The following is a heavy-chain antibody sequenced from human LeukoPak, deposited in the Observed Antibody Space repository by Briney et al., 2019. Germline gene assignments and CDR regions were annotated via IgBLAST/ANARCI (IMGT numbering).Heavy chain of an antibody. Sequence: GGSLRLSCAASGFTFSNYGMHWVRQAPGKGLEWVAFIRSDGINKYHADSVKGRFTISRDNSKNTLYLQMNSLRAEDTAVYYCAKGIQLWLNYFDYWGQGTLVPSPQ. V-gene: IGHV3-30*02. D-gene: IGHD5-18*01. CDR1: GFTFSNYG. J-gene: IGHJ4*02. CDR3: AKGIQLWLNYFDY. CDR2: IRSDGINK.